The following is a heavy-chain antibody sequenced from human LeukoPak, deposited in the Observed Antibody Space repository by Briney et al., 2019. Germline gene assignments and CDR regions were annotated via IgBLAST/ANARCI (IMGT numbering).Heavy chain of an antibody. Sequence: PSVKVSCTASGYTFTSYDINWVRQATGQGLEWMGWMNPNSGNKGYAQKFQGRVTMTRNTSISTAYMELSSLRSEDTAVYYCARALGATHSLWYWGQGTLVTVSS. CDR3: ARALGATHSLWY. CDR2: MNPNSGNK. D-gene: IGHD1-26*01. V-gene: IGHV1-8*01. CDR1: GYTFTSYD. J-gene: IGHJ4*02.